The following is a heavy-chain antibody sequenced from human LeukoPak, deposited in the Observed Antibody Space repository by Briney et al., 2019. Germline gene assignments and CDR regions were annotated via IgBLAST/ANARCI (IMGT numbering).Heavy chain of an antibody. CDR3: ARMFRSSWYINWFDP. J-gene: IGHJ5*02. CDR1: GGSITSSGYH. CDR2: LYYSGST. D-gene: IGHD6-13*01. Sequence: SETLSLTCTVSGGSITSSGYHWDWIRQPPGKALEWIGSLYYSGSTYYNPSLKSRVTMSVDTSKNQFSLKLNFVTAADTAMYYCARMFRSSWYINWFDPWGQGTLVTVSS. V-gene: IGHV4-39*07.